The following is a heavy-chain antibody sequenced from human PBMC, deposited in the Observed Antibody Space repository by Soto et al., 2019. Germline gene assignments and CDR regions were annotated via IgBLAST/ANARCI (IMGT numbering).Heavy chain of an antibody. CDR2: ISYDGSNK. D-gene: IGHD3-3*01. V-gene: IGHV3-30*18. J-gene: IGHJ4*02. CDR1: GSTFSSYG. Sequence: GGSLRLSCAASGSTFSSYGMHWVRQAPGKGLEWVAVISYDGSNKYYADSVKGRFTISRDNSKNTLYLQMNSLRAEDTAVYYCANHYDFWSGYSVANPIDYWGQGTLVTVSS. CDR3: ANHYDFWSGYSVANPIDY.